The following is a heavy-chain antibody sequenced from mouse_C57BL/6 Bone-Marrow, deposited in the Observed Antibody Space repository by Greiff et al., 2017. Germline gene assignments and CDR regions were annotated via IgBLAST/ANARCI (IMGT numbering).Heavy chain of an antibody. CDR3: ARRLGRDWFAY. D-gene: IGHD4-1*01. CDR1: GFTFSDYG. V-gene: IGHV5-17*01. J-gene: IGHJ3*01. CDR2: ISSGSSTI. Sequence: EVKLEESGGGLVKPGGSLKLSCAASGFTFSDYGMHWVRQAPEKGLGWVAYISSGSSTIYYAETVKGRFTISRDNAKNTLFLQMTSLRSEDTAMYYCARRLGRDWFAYWGQGTLVTVSA.